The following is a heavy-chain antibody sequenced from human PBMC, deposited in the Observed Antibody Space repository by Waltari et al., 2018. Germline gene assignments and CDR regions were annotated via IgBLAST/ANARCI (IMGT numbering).Heavy chain of an antibody. D-gene: IGHD5-12*01. CDR1: GYTFTTYE. Sequence: QVQLLQSGAEVKKPGASVRVSCQASGYTFTTYEINWVRQASGQGLEWMGWMNPNTGDTVFAQRFQGRVTMTSDTSSSTAYMELNSLTSEDSALYYCARGRDVYAGFDYNWFDPWGPGTLITVSS. J-gene: IGHJ5*02. V-gene: IGHV1-8*02. CDR3: ARGRDVYAGFDYNWFDP. CDR2: MNPNTGDT.